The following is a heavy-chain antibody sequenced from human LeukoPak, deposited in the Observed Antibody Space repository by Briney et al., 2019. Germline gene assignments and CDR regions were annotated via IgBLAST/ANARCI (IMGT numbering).Heavy chain of an antibody. CDR2: IYYSGST. D-gene: IGHD4-17*01. Sequence: SETLSLTCTVSGGSISSYYWSWIRQPPGKGLEWIGYIYYSGSTNYNPSLTSRVTISVDTSKNQFSLKLSSVTAADTAVYYCARDRNYGDYVYFDYWGQGTLVTVSS. J-gene: IGHJ4*02. V-gene: IGHV4-59*01. CDR3: ARDRNYGDYVYFDY. CDR1: GGSISSYY.